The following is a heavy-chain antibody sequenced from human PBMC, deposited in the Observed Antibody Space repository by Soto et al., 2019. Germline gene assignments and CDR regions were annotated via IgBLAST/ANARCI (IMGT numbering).Heavy chain of an antibody. J-gene: IGHJ5*02. CDR2: INAGNGNT. Sequence: ASVKVSCKASGYTFTSYAMHWVRQAPGQRLEWMGWINAGNGNTKYSQKFQGRVTITRDTSASTAYMELSSLRSEDTAVYYCAGGPRHITMVRGVINWFDPWGQGTLVTVSS. CDR3: AGGPRHITMVRGVINWFDP. D-gene: IGHD3-10*01. CDR1: GYTFTSYA. V-gene: IGHV1-3*01.